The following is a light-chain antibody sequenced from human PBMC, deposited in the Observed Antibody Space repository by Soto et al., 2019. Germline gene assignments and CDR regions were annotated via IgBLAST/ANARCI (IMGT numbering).Light chain of an antibody. CDR3: SSYTSSRAYV. Sequence: QSVLTQPAPVSGSPGQSITISCTGTSSDVGGYNYVSWYQQQSGKAPKLMIHEVSNRPSGVSNRFSGSKSGNTAFLTISGLQAEDEADYYCSSYTSSRAYVFGIGTKVTVL. CDR2: EVS. V-gene: IGLV2-14*01. J-gene: IGLJ1*01. CDR1: SSDVGGYNY.